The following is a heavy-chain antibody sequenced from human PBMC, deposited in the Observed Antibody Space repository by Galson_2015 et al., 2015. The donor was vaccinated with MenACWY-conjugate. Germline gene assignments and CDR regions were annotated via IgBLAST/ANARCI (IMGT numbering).Heavy chain of an antibody. CDR2: IIPIFGTA. Sequence: SVKVSCKASGGTFSSYAISWVRQAPGQGLEWMGGIIPIFGTANYAQKFQGRVTITADESTSTAYMELSSLRSEDTAVYYCAMGNIVVVVAAHYGMDVWGQGTTVTVSS. CDR3: AMGNIVVVVAAHYGMDV. V-gene: IGHV1-69*13. CDR1: GGTFSSYA. J-gene: IGHJ6*02. D-gene: IGHD2-15*01.